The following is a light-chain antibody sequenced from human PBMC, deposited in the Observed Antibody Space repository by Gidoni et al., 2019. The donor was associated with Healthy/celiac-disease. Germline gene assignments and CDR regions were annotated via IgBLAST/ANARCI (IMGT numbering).Light chain of an antibody. Sequence: DIQMTQSPSSLSASVADRVTITCRASQGISHYLAWYQQKPGKVPKLLIYAASTFQSGVPSRFSGSGSWTDFTLTISSLQPEDVATYYCQKYTLALLTFGGGTKVEIK. CDR1: QGISHY. V-gene: IGKV1-27*01. CDR2: AAS. CDR3: QKYTLALLT. J-gene: IGKJ4*01.